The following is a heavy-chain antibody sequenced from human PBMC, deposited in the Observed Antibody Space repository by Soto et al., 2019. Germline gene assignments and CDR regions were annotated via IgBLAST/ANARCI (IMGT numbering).Heavy chain of an antibody. CDR2: IYYSGST. CDR1: GGSISSGDYY. D-gene: IGHD5-12*01. Sequence: PSETLSLTCTVSGGSISSGDYYWSWIRQPPGKGLEWIGYIYYSGSTYYTPSLKSRVTISVDTSKNQFSLKLSSVTAADTAVYYCARARGLVEMATIFFDYWGQGTLVTVS. J-gene: IGHJ4*02. CDR3: ARARGLVEMATIFFDY. V-gene: IGHV4-30-4*01.